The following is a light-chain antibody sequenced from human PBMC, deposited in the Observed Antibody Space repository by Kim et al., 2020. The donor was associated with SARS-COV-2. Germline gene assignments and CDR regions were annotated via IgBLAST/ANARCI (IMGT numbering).Light chain of an antibody. CDR3: ATWDDSLNGLV. Sequence: GQRVTISCTGSSSNIGSNAVNWYQHLPGTAPKLLIYNNDQWPSGVPDRFSGSKSGTSASLAISGLQSEDEADYYCATWDDSLNGLVFGGGTQLTVL. V-gene: IGLV1-44*01. CDR1: SSNIGSNA. J-gene: IGLJ3*02. CDR2: NND.